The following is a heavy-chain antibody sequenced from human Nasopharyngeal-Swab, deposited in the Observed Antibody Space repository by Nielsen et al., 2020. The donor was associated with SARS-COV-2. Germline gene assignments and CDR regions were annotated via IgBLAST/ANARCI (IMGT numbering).Heavy chain of an antibody. J-gene: IGHJ6*02. D-gene: IGHD3-9*01. CDR3: ARYWVRYYDILTGYSSAFGMDV. Sequence: SCTVSGGSISSGGYYWSWIRQHPGKGLEWIGYIYYSGSTYYNPSLKSRVTISVDTSKNQFSLKLSSVTAADTAVYYCARYWVRYYDILTGYSSAFGMDVWGQGTTVTVSS. V-gene: IGHV4-31*02. CDR2: IYYSGST. CDR1: GGSISSGGYY.